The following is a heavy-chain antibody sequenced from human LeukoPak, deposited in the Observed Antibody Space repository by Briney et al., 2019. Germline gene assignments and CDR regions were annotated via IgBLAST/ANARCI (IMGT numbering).Heavy chain of an antibody. CDR2: IYPRDGST. V-gene: IGHV1-46*01. CDR3: ARDQEAFDY. CDR1: GGTFSSYA. J-gene: IGHJ4*02. Sequence: GASVKVSCKASGGTFSSYAINWVRQAPGQGLEWMGMIYPRDGSTSYAQKFQGRVTVTRDTSTSTVHMELSGLRSEDTAVYYCARDQEAFDYWGQGTLVTVSS.